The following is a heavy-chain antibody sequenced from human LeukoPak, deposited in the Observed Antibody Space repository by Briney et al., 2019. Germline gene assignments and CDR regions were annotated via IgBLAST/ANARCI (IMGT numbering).Heavy chain of an antibody. J-gene: IGHJ5*02. CDR2: ISGSGGST. Sequence: GGSLRLSCAATGFTFSSYAMSWVRQALGKGLEWVSAISGSGGSTYYADSVKGRFTISRDNSKNTLYLQMNSLRAEDTAVYYCAKDSARLARGEFDPWGQGTLVTVSS. CDR1: GFTFSSYA. CDR3: AKDSARLARGEFDP. D-gene: IGHD3-10*01. V-gene: IGHV3-23*01.